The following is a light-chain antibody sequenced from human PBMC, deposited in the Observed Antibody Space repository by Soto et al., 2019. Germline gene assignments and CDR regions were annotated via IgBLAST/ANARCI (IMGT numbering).Light chain of an antibody. J-gene: IGKJ5*01. V-gene: IGKV3-11*01. CDR2: DAS. CDR1: QSVSNY. CDR3: QQRIDWPIT. Sequence: EIVLTQSPATVSLSPGERATLSCRACQSVSNYLAWYQQRPGQAPRLLIYDASNRATGIPARFSGSGSGTDFTLTISSLEPEDFAVYYCQQRIDWPITFGQGTRLETK.